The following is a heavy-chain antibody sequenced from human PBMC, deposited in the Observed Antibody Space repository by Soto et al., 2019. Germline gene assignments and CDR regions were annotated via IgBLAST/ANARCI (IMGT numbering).Heavy chain of an antibody. CDR2: IYSGGST. J-gene: IGHJ4*02. V-gene: IGHV3-66*01. CDR1: GFTVSSNY. CDR3: ARAAIQGHQLEGQPPTSQTLDY. Sequence: PGGSLRLSCAASGFTVSSNYMSWVRQAPGKGLEWVSVIYSGGSTYYADSVKGRFTISRDNSKNTLYLQMNSLRAEDTAVYYCARAAIQGHQLEGQPPTSQTLDYWGQGILVTVSS. D-gene: IGHD1-1*01.